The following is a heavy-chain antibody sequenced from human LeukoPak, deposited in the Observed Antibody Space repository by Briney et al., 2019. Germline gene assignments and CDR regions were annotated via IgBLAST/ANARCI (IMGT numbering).Heavy chain of an antibody. V-gene: IGHV3-21*04. D-gene: IGHD6-19*01. CDR3: AKNVGSDRYSSGPDWFDP. CDR2: ITSSSSHI. Sequence: GGSLRLSCVASEFVFSSHAMIWVRKAPGKGLEGSSSITSSSSHIFYADSVRGRFTISNDNANNALHLQMNSLRAEDTAVYYCAKNVGSDRYSSGPDWFDPWGQGTLVTVSS. CDR1: EFVFSSHA. J-gene: IGHJ5*02.